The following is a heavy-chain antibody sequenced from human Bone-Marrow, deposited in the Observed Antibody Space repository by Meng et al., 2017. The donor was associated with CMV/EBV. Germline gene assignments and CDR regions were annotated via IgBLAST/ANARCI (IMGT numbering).Heavy chain of an antibody. Sequence: GESLKISCAASGFTFSSYAMSWVRQAPGKGLEWVSAISGSGGSTYYADPVKGRFTISRDNSKNTLYLQMNSLRAEDTAVYYCARERTVRYYYYGMDVWGQGTTVTVSS. V-gene: IGHV3-23*01. D-gene: IGHD1-1*01. CDR3: ARERTVRYYYYGMDV. J-gene: IGHJ6*02. CDR2: ISGSGGST. CDR1: GFTFSSYA.